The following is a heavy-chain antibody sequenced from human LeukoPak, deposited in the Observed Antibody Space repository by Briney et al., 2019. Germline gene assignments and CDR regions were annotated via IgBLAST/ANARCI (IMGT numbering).Heavy chain of an antibody. Sequence: GASLKISCKGSGYIFTSYWIGWVRQLPGKGLEWMGIIYPGDSDTRYSPSFQGQVTISADKSISTAYLQWSSLKASDTAMYYCARQSNSYSGSYSDYWGQGTLVTVSS. CDR3: ARQSNSYSGSYSDY. CDR2: IYPGDSDT. CDR1: GYIFTSYW. D-gene: IGHD1-26*01. J-gene: IGHJ4*02. V-gene: IGHV5-51*01.